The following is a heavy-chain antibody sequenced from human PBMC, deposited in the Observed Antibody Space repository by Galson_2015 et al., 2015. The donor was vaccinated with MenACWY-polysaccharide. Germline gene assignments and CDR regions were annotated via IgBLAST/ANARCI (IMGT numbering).Heavy chain of an antibody. V-gene: IGHV1-18*01. CDR1: GYTFTSYG. CDR3: AREGYCTNGVCYTVFDY. D-gene: IGHD2-8*01. Sequence: SVKVSCQASGYTFTSYGISWVRQAPGQGLEWMGWISAYNGNTNYAQKLQGRVTMTTDTSTSTAYMELRSLRSDDTAVYYCAREGYCTNGVCYTVFDYWGQGTLVTVSS. CDR2: ISAYNGNT. J-gene: IGHJ4*02.